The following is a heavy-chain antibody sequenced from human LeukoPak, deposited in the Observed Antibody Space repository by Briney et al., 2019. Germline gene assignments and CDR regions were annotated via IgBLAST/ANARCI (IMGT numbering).Heavy chain of an antibody. D-gene: IGHD6-19*01. J-gene: IGHJ4*02. CDR1: GLTFDDFA. V-gene: IGHV3-20*04. CDR2: INWNGGST. CDR3: ARVRGATVAGTSDYFDY. Sequence: GGSLRLSCTASGLTFDDFAMSWVRQTPGKGLEWVPGINWNGGSTHYADSVKGRFTISRDNTKHSLHLQMNSLRAEDTALYYCARVRGATVAGTSDYFDYWGQGTLVTVPS.